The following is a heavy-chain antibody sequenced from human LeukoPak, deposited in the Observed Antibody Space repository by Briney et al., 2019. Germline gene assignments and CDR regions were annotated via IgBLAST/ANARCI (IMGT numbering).Heavy chain of an antibody. CDR1: GGSISSYY. CDR2: IFQSGST. CDR3: ARVRGSNWSHFDY. V-gene: IGHV4-59*01. D-gene: IGHD6-13*01. Sequence: SETLSLTCTVSGGSISSYYWSWIRQPPGKGLEWIGYIFQSGSTYYNPSLKSRVTISVDRSKNQFSLKLGSVTAADTAVYYCARVRGSNWSHFDYWGQGTLVTVSS. J-gene: IGHJ4*02.